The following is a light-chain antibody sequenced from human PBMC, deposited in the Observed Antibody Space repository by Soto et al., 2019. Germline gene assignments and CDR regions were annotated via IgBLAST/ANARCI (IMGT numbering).Light chain of an antibody. Sequence: ETVLTQSPGTVSLSPGERATLSCRTSQSVNSNYLAWYQQKPGQAPRLLIYGVFNRATGIADRFSGSGSGTDFTLTISGLEPEDSAVYYCQHYDGSPRTFGQGIKLEIK. CDR2: GVF. V-gene: IGKV3-20*01. CDR1: QSVNSNY. CDR3: QHYDGSPRT. J-gene: IGKJ2*01.